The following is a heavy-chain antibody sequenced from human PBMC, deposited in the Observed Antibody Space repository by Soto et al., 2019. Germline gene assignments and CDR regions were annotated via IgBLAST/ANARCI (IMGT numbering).Heavy chain of an antibody. CDR2: IWYDGTNK. CDR3: ARAQSSGNYYSDY. D-gene: IGHD3-22*01. Sequence: GSLRLSCAASGFVFSSYAMHWVRQAPGKGLEWVAVIWYDGTNKYYADSVKGRFTISRDNSKNTLYLQMASLRAEDTAVYYCARAQSSGNYYSDYWGQGTLVTVSS. CDR1: GFVFSSYA. V-gene: IGHV3-33*01. J-gene: IGHJ4*02.